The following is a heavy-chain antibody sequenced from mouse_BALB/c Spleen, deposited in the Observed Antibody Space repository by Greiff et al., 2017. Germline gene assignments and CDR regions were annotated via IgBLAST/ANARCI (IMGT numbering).Heavy chain of an antibody. V-gene: IGHV2-9*02. CDR3: ARSRYDGCLFAY. D-gene: IGHD2-3*01. J-gene: IGHJ3*01. Sequence: VLLVESGPGLVAPSQSLSITCTASGFSFTSYGVHWVRQPLGKGLEWLGVIWAGGSTNYNSALMSRLSISTDNSKSQVFLKMISLQTDDTAMYYCARSRYDGCLFAYWGQGTLVTVSA. CDR2: IWAGGST. CDR1: GFSFTSYG.